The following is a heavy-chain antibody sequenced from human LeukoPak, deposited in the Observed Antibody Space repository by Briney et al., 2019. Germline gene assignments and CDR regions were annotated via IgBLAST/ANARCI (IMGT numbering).Heavy chain of an antibody. V-gene: IGHV3-53*01. CDR1: GFTVSSNY. CDR2: IYSGGST. J-gene: IGHJ4*02. CDR3: ARFVVGATTGFDY. D-gene: IGHD1-26*01. Sequence: TGGSLRLSCAASGFTVSSNYMSWVRQAPGKGLEWVSVIYSGGSTYYADSVKGRFTISRDNSKNTLYLQMNSLRAEDTAVYYCARFVVGATTGFDYWGQGTLVTVSS.